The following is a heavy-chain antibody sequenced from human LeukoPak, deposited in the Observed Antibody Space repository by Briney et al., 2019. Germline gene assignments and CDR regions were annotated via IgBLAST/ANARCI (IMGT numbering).Heavy chain of an antibody. CDR2: IIPILGIA. Sequence: SVKVSCKASGGTFSSYAISWVRQAPGQGLEWMGRIIPILGIANYAQKFQGRVTITADKSTSTAYMELSSLRSEDTAVYYCARDHVDTAMVVWGQGTLVTVSS. D-gene: IGHD5-18*01. CDR3: ARDHVDTAMVV. J-gene: IGHJ4*02. CDR1: GGTFSSYA. V-gene: IGHV1-69*04.